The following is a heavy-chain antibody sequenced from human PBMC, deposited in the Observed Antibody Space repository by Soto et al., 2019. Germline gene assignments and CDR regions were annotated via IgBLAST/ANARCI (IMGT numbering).Heavy chain of an antibody. CDR1: RHLQQLC. J-gene: IGHJ4*02. Sequence: SVNVLLQGFWRHLQQLCYQLGATGPGQGLEWMGGIIPIFGTANYAQKFQGRVTITADKSTSTAYMELSSLRSEDTAVYYCARALYDIMTGYHYWGQGTLVTACS. D-gene: IGHD3-9*01. CDR2: IIPIFGTA. V-gene: IGHV1-69*06. CDR3: ARALYDIMTGYHY.